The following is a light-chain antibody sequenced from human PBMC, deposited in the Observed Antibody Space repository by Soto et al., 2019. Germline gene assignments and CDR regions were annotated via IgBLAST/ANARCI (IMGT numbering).Light chain of an antibody. Sequence: DIQMTQSPSSVSASVGDRFFVTFLASQNINNNLAWYQQTPGRAPKLLIYAASNLHDGVPSRFSGSASGTDFTLNIIGLQPEDFGTYYCQQADSLSITFGQGTRLEIK. CDR3: QQADSLSIT. CDR1: QNINNN. CDR2: AAS. V-gene: IGKV1-12*01. J-gene: IGKJ5*01.